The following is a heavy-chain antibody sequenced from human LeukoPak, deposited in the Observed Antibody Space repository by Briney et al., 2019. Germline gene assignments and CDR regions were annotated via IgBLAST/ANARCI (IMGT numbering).Heavy chain of an antibody. Sequence: GASVKVSCKASGYTFTSYGISWVRQAPGQGLEWMGWISVHNGHTNYAQKLQGRVTMTTDTSTSTAYMELRSLRSDDTAVYYCARDVSRSTYYYYYGMDVWGQGTTVTVSS. J-gene: IGHJ6*02. CDR3: ARDVSRSTYYYYYGMDV. V-gene: IGHV1-18*01. CDR2: ISVHNGHT. CDR1: GYTFTSYG. D-gene: IGHD3-10*01.